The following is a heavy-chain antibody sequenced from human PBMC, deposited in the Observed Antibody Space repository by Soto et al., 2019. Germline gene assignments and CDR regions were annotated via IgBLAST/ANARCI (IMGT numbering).Heavy chain of an antibody. CDR2: ISGSGGST. D-gene: IGHD6-13*01. Sequence: GGSLRLSCAASGFTFSSYAMSWVRQAPGKGLEWVSAISGSGGSTYYADSVKGRFTISRDNSKNTLYLQMNSLRAEDTAVYYCAKEGEDSSSWLTAYYFDYWGQGTLVTVSS. CDR1: GFTFSSYA. V-gene: IGHV3-23*01. CDR3: AKEGEDSSSWLTAYYFDY. J-gene: IGHJ4*02.